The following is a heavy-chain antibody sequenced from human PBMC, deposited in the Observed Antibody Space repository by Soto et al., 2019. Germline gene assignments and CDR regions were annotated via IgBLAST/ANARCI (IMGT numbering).Heavy chain of an antibody. D-gene: IGHD2-2*02. J-gene: IGHJ3*02. CDR3: ARDLPLYTGVFDM. CDR1: GFSFSTYS. V-gene: IGHV3-21*01. CDR2: ISSSSNNV. Sequence: EVQLVESGGGLVKPGGSLRLSCAASGFSFSTYSINWVRQAPGKGLEWVSSISSSSNNVYYADSVKGRFTISRDNAKNSLYLQMNSLRAEDTAVYYCARDLPLYTGVFDMWGQGTMVTVSS.